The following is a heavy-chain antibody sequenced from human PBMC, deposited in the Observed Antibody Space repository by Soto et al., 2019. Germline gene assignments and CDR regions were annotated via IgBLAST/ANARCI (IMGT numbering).Heavy chain of an antibody. Sequence: GGSLRLSCAASGFTLSSYGMHWVRQAPGKGLEWVAVISYDGNNKYYADTVKGRFTIGRDNCKNTLYLQIDILRAETTAMYYCAKDHLVTTVTAPSYWGQGSLVTVSS. J-gene: IGHJ4*02. CDR3: AKDHLVTTVTAPSY. CDR2: ISYDGNNK. V-gene: IGHV3-30*18. CDR1: GFTLSSYG. D-gene: IGHD4-17*01.